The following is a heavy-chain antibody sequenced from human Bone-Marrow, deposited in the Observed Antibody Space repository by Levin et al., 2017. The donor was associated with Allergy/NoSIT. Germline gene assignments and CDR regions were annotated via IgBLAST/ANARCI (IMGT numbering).Heavy chain of an antibody. CDR2: IYHSGSP. D-gene: IGHD2-2*01. V-gene: IGHV4-34*01. CDR3: AGRVHYYYGMDV. CDR1: GGSFSGYY. Sequence: SETLSLTCDLYGGSFSGYYWTWIRQPPGKGLEWIGEIYHSGSPNYSPSLKSRVTISVDTSKNQFSLRLSSVTAADTAVYYCAGRVHYYYGMDVWGQGTTVTVSS. J-gene: IGHJ6*02.